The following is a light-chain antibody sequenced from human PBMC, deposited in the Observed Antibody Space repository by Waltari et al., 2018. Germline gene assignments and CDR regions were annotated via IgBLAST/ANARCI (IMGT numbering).Light chain of an antibody. CDR1: RLRSYY. J-gene: IGLJ2*01. Sequence: SSELTQDPAVSVAIGQTVRITCQGDRLRSYYASWYQQRPGQDPILVIYDKNNRPSGVPDRFSGSSSHNTGSLTITGAQAEDEASYYCHSRDASGVAGSFGGGTKLTVL. CDR3: HSRDASGVAGS. V-gene: IGLV3-19*01. CDR2: DKN.